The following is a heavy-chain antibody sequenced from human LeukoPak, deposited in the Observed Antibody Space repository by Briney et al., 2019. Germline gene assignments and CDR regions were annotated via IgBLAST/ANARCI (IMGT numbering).Heavy chain of an antibody. CDR3: ARVGSVRDYYYYYGMDV. V-gene: IGHV1-69*13. D-gene: IGHD3-10*02. Sequence: GASVKVSCKASGGTFSSYAISWVRQAPGQGLEWMGGIIPILGTANYAQKFQGRVTITADESTSTAYMELSSLRSEDTAVYYCARVGSVRDYYYYYGMDVWGQGTTVTVSS. J-gene: IGHJ6*02. CDR1: GGTFSSYA. CDR2: IIPILGTA.